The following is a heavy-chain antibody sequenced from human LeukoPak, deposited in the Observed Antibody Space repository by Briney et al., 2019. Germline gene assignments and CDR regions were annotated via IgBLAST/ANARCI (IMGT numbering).Heavy chain of an antibody. J-gene: IGHJ4*02. CDR1: GFTFSRNW. Sequence: GGSLRLSCAASGFTFSRNWMSWVRQAPGKVPECVANIKQDGSEKYYVDSVKGRFTISRDNAKMSLYLQMNSLRAEDTAVYYCAREVYGDNYFDYWGQGTLVTVSS. CDR2: IKQDGSEK. V-gene: IGHV3-7*05. CDR3: AREVYGDNYFDY. D-gene: IGHD4-17*01.